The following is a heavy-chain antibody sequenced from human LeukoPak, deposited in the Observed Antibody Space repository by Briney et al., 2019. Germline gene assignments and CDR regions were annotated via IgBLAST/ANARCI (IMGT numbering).Heavy chain of an antibody. CDR2: IYSGGNT. D-gene: IGHD2-2*01. CDR3: ARHLVSFCYQGVSVFDL. Sequence: GGALRLSCAASGYTVSSNYMRWVLQAPGRVLEWVPVIYSGGNTYSADSGKGKFTIARNNSKSTLYLQMNGLRGEGTVLYCGARHLVSFCYQGVSVFDLWGQGTMVTVCS. CDR1: GYTVSSNY. V-gene: IGHV3-66*04. J-gene: IGHJ3*01.